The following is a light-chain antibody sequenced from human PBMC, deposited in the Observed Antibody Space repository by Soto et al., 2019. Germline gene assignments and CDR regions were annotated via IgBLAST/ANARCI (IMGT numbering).Light chain of an antibody. Sequence: DIVMTQSPDSLAVSLGERATINCKSSQSVLYSSKNKNYLAWYQQKPGQPPKLLIYWASTRESGVPDRFSGSRSGTDFPLTISSLQAEDVAVYYCQQYYSTPLLTFGGGTKVEIK. V-gene: IGKV4-1*01. CDR2: WAS. CDR3: QQYYSTPLLT. CDR1: QSVLYSSKNKNY. J-gene: IGKJ4*01.